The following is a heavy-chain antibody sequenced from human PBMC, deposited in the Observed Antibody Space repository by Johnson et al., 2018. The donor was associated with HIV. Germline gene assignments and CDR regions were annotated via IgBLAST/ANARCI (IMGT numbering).Heavy chain of an antibody. CDR3: ARELEGDYAFDM. D-gene: IGHD3-10*01. Sequence: MQLVESGGGLVQPGGSLRLSCAASGFTFSSYDMHWVRQATGKGLEWVSAIGTAGDTYYPGSVKGRFTISRENAKNSLYLQMNSLRAGDTAVYYCARELEGDYAFDMWGQGTMVTVSS. CDR2: IGTAGDT. V-gene: IGHV3-13*01. CDR1: GFTFSSYD. J-gene: IGHJ3*02.